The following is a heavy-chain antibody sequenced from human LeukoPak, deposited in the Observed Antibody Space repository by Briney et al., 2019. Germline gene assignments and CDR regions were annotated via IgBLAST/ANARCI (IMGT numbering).Heavy chain of an antibody. Sequence: PGGSLRLSCAASGFTFSSYWMHWVRQAPGKGLVWVSRINSDGSSTSYADSVKARFTISRDNAKNTLYLQMNSLRAEDTAVYYCARSSPSYHFDYWGQGTLVTVS. CDR2: INSDGSST. J-gene: IGHJ4*02. CDR1: GFTFSSYW. D-gene: IGHD1-26*01. CDR3: ARSSPSYHFDY. V-gene: IGHV3-74*01.